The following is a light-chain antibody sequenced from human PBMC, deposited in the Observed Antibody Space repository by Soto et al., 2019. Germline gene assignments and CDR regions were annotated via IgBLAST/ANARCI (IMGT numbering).Light chain of an antibody. Sequence: DIQMTQSPSSVSASVGDRVTISCQASQGISRSLAWYQQKPGKAPKLLIYAASSLQSGVPSRFSGSGFGTDFTLTCSSLQPEDSAIYYCQRADTFPITVGQGTRLEI. J-gene: IGKJ5*01. CDR3: QRADTFPIT. CDR2: AAS. CDR1: QGISRS. V-gene: IGKV1D-12*01.